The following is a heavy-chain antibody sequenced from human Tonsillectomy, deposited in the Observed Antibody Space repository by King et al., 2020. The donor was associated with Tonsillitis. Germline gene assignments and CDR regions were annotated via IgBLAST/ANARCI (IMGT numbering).Heavy chain of an antibody. CDR2: ISYDGSNK. Sequence: VQLVESGGGVVQPERSLRLSCAASGFTFSSYAIHWVRQAPGKGLEWVAVISYDGSNKYYADSVKGRFTISRDSSKNTLSLQMNSLRPEDTAVHYCARGPFRDGYNLAYWGQGTLVTVSS. CDR1: GFTFSSYA. J-gene: IGHJ4*02. CDR3: ARGPFRDGYNLAY. V-gene: IGHV3-30-3*01. D-gene: IGHD5-24*01.